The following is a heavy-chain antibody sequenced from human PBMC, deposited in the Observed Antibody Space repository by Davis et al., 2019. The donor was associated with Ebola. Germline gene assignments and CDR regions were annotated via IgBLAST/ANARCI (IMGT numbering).Heavy chain of an antibody. CDR3: AAGGAVDSNWLDP. Sequence: ASVKVSCKASGHPFITYYLHWVRQAPGQGLEWMGMISPCGASADYAQRFQGRVTMTRDTSTNTAYMELSGLRSDDTAAYYCAAGGAVDSNWLDPWGQGTLVTVSP. V-gene: IGHV1-46*01. D-gene: IGHD3-22*01. J-gene: IGHJ5*02. CDR1: GHPFITYY. CDR2: ISPCGASA.